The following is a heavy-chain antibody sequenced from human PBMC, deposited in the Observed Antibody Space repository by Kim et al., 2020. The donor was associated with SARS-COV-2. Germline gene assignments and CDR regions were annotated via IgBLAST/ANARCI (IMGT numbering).Heavy chain of an antibody. CDR3: ATMYSSGWYSAYYFDY. D-gene: IGHD6-19*01. V-gene: IGHV1-24*01. CDR1: GYTLTELS. Sequence: ASVKVSCKVSGYTLTELSMHWVRQAPGKGLEWMGGFDPEDGETIYAQKFQGRVTMTEDTSTDTAYMELSSLRSEDTAVYYCATMYSSGWYSAYYFDYWGQGTLVTVSS. J-gene: IGHJ4*02. CDR2: FDPEDGET.